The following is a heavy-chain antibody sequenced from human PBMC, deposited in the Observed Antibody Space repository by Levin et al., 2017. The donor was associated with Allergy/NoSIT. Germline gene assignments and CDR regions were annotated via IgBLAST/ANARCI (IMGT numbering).Heavy chain of an antibody. D-gene: IGHD6-19*01. V-gene: IGHV3-11*01. CDR2: ISSSGSTI. CDR3: ARNQKKIGYSSGWTGFDY. CDR1: GFTFSDYY. Sequence: PGGSLRLSCAASGFTFSDYYMSWIRQAPGKGLEWVSYISSSGSTIYYADSVKGRFTISRDNAKNSLYLQMNSLRAEDTAVYYCARNQKKIGYSSGWTGFDYWGQGTLVTVSS. J-gene: IGHJ4*02.